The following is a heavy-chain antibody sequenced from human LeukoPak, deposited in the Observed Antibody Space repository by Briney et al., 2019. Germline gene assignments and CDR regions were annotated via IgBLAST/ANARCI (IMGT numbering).Heavy chain of an antibody. Sequence: GGSLRLSCVASGFTFSDYAISWVRQAPGKGLEWVSVISGSGDTTYYAGSVKGRFSTARDNSKNTPYLQMNSLRADDTAVYYCAKEGCTSTSCYMNNWGQGTLVTVSS. V-gene: IGHV3-23*01. CDR3: AKEGCTSTSCYMNN. J-gene: IGHJ4*02. CDR2: ISGSGDTT. CDR1: GFTFSDYA. D-gene: IGHD2-2*02.